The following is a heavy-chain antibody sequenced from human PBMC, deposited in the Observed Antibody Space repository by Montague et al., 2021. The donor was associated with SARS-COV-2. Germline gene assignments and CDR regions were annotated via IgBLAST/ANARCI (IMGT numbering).Heavy chain of an antibody. CDR1: GFSLTTSGVA. V-gene: IGHV2-5*02. CDR3: VHRHPPGAGGSHYYLDY. J-gene: IGHJ4*02. D-gene: IGHD1-26*01. Sequence: PALVKPPQTLTLTCAVSGFSLTTSGVAVGWIRQPPGKALEWLALIFWDDDKRYSPSLRSRLTISKDTPKNQVVLTVTNMDPVDTATYYCVHRHPPGAGGSHYYLDYWGQGPLVTVSS. CDR2: IFWDDDK.